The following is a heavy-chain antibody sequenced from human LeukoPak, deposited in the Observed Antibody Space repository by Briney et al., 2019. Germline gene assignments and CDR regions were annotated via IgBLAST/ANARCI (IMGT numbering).Heavy chain of an antibody. CDR2: IKKDGTET. V-gene: IGHV3-7*03. Sequence: GGSLRLSCAASGFIFSTFWMSWVRQAPGKGLEWVAHIKKDGTETYYVDSVKGRFTISRDNAKNSLYLRMNSLTAEDTAVYYCARRYQLLSGDAFDIWGQGTMVTVSS. CDR3: ARRYQLLSGDAFDI. CDR1: GFIFSTFW. J-gene: IGHJ3*02. D-gene: IGHD2-2*01.